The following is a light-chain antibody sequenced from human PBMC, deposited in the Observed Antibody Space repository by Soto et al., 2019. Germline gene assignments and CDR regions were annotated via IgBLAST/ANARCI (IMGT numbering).Light chain of an antibody. CDR1: QSISTW. CDR2: DAS. J-gene: IGKJ1*01. CDR3: QQYSTYPWT. V-gene: IGKV1-5*01. Sequence: GDRVSSTCRASQSISTWLAWYQQKPGKASKLLIFDASSLESRVSSRFSGRGSGTQFTLTISSLQPDDFATYYCQQYSTYPWTFGQGAKVDFK.